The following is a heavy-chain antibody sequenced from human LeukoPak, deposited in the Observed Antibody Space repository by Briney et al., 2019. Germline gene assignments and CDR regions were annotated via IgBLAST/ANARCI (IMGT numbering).Heavy chain of an antibody. J-gene: IGHJ4*02. V-gene: IGHV3-23*01. CDR2: LTGSGCTT. Sequence: PGGSLRLSCAASGFTFSSFGMYGVRQTSGSGLEGVAGLTGSGCTTYHAASVEGRFTIARDNAKNTLYLQMNSLRAEDTAAYYCAKGHTVTSNLDYWGQGTLVTVSS. CDR3: AKGHTVTSNLDY. D-gene: IGHD4-17*01. CDR1: GFTFSSFG.